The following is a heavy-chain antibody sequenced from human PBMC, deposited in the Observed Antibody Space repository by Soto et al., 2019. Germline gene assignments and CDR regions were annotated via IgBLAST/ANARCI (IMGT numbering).Heavy chain of an antibody. CDR1: GGTCSGYA. J-gene: IGHJ4*01. V-gene: IGHV3-30*04. CDR2: MTYDGRNK. CDR3: AREAESFDY. Sequence: ALRHWYGAAGGTCSGYAMHWVRQAPGKGLEWVAVMTYDGRNKDYADSVKGRFTISRDNSKNTLYLQMNSLRAEDTAVYYCAREAESFDYWGHGTLVTVSS.